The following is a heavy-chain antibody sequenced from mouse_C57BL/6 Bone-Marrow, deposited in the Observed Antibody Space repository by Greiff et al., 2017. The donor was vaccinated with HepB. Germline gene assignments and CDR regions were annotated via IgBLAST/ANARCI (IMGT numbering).Heavy chain of an antibody. Sequence: EVKLMDSGGGLVQSGRSLRLSCATSGFTFSDFYMEWVRQAPGKGLEWIAASRNKANDYTTEYSASVKGRFIVSRDTSQSILYLQMNALRAEDTAIYYCARRRTTVGLDYWGQGTTLTVSS. V-gene: IGHV7-1*01. CDR2: SRNKANDYTT. CDR3: ARRRTTVGLDY. D-gene: IGHD1-1*01. J-gene: IGHJ2*01. CDR1: GFTFSDFY.